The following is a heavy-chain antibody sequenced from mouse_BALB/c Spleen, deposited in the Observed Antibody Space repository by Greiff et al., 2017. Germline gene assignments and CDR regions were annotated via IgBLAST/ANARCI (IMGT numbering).Heavy chain of an antibody. CDR2: ISYDGSN. CDR3: ARDGYYGNLYAMDY. Sequence: EVKLVESGPGLVKPSQSLSLTCSVTGYSITSGYYWNWIRQFPGNKLEWMGYISYDGSNNYNPSLKNRISITRDTSKNQFFLKLNSVTTEDTATYYCARDGYYGNLYAMDYWGQGTSVTVSS. CDR1: GYSITSGYY. D-gene: IGHD2-1*01. V-gene: IGHV3-6*02. J-gene: IGHJ4*01.